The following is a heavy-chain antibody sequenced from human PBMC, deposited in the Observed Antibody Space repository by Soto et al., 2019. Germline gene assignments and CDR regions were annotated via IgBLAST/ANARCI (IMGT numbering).Heavy chain of an antibody. V-gene: IGHV1-18*01. Sequence: QVQLVQSGAEVKKPGASVKVSCKASGYTFTSYGISWVRQAPGQGLEWMGWISAYNGNTNYARKLQGRVTMTTDTSTSTAYMELRSLRSDDTAVYYCARDGALGYCSGGSCYSDGMDVCGQGTTVTVSS. CDR1: GYTFTSYG. CDR3: ARDGALGYCSGGSCYSDGMDV. CDR2: ISAYNGNT. J-gene: IGHJ6*02. D-gene: IGHD2-15*01.